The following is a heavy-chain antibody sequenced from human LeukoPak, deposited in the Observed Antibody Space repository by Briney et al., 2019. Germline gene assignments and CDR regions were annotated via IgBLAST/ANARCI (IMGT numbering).Heavy chain of an antibody. CDR1: GGSISGSSYY. CDR3: ARHEYSGSYYGLSWFDP. J-gene: IGHJ5*02. V-gene: IGHV4-39*01. D-gene: IGHD1-26*01. CDR2: IYYSGST. Sequence: SETLSLTCTVSGGSISGSSYYWGWIRQPPGKGLEWIGSIYYSGSTYYNPSLKSRVTISVDTSKNQLSLKLSSLTAADTAVYYCARHEYSGSYYGLSWFDPWGQGTLVTVSS.